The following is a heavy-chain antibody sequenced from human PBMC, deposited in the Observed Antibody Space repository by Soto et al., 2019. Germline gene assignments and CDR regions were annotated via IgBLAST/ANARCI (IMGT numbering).Heavy chain of an antibody. J-gene: IGHJ4*02. CDR2: IIPIFGTA. D-gene: IGHD4-17*01. Sequence: SVKVSCKASGGTFSSYAISWVRQAPGQGLEWMGGIIPIFGTANYAQKFQGRVTITADESTSTAYMGLSSLRSEDTAVYYCARRPADYGDYVHPFDYWGQGTLVTVSS. V-gene: IGHV1-69*13. CDR1: GGTFSSYA. CDR3: ARRPADYGDYVHPFDY.